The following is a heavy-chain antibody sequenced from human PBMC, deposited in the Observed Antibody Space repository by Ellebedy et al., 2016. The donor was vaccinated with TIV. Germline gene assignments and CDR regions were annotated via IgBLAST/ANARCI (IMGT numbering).Heavy chain of an antibody. V-gene: IGHV1-3*01. J-gene: IGHJ6*02. Sequence: AASVKVSCKASGYTFSLYAIHWVRQAPGQSPEWMGWINAGKGDTKYSQKFQDRVTITRDSSANTAYLQLSSLRSEATAIYYCARYYSGSGSYRSRYYFYGLDVWGQGTTVAVSS. D-gene: IGHD3-10*01. CDR1: GYTFSLYA. CDR3: ARYYSGSGSYRSRYYFYGLDV. CDR2: INAGKGDT.